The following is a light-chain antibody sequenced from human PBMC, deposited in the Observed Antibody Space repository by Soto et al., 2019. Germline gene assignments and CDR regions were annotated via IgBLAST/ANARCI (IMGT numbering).Light chain of an antibody. J-gene: IGKJ1*01. CDR2: GAS. CDR1: QSVGSY. CDR3: QQYNNWPRT. V-gene: IGKV3-15*01. Sequence: EILLTQSPATLSLSPGERATLSCRASQSVGSYLAWFQQTPGQAPRLLIYGASTRATDIPARFSGSGSGTEFTLTISSLQSEDFAVYYCQQYNNWPRTFGQGTKVDIK.